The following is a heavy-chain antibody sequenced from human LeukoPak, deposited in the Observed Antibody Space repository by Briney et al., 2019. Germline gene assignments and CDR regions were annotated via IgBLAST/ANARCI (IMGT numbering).Heavy chain of an antibody. CDR1: GFSFDDYG. D-gene: IGHD6-13*01. V-gene: IGHV3-23*01. CDR2: ISGSGGST. Sequence: PGGSLRLSCAASGFSFDDYGMSWVRQAPEKGLEWVSGISGSGGSTYYADSVKGRFTISRDNFKNTLYLQMNSLRAEDTAVYYCAKDSDELIAAAYNWFDPWGQGTLVTVSS. J-gene: IGHJ5*02. CDR3: AKDSDELIAAAYNWFDP.